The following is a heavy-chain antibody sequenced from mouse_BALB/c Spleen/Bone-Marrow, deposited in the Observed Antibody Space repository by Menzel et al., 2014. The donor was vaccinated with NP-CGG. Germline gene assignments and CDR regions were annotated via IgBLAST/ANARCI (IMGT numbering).Heavy chain of an antibody. V-gene: IGHV14-4*02. CDR3: SYGNFAMDY. D-gene: IGHD2-1*01. J-gene: IGHJ4*01. CDR1: GFNIKDYY. Sequence: VQLQQSGAELVRPGASVKLSCTASGFNIKDYYMHWVKQRPEQGLEWIGWIDPENGDTEYAPKFKGKATMTADTSSNTAYLQLSSLTSEDTAVYYCSYGNFAMDYWGQGTSVTVSS. CDR2: IDPENGDT.